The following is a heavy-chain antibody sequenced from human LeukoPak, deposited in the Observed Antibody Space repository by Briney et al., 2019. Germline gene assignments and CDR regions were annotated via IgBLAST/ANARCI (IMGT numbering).Heavy chain of an antibody. Sequence: PSQTLSLTCTVSGGSISSGGYYWSWIRQHPGKGLEWIGFIYYSGSTYYNPSLKSRVTISIDTSKNQFSLKLSSVTAADTAAYYCARATGGAAAADFDPWGQGTLVTVSS. CDR1: GGSISSGGYY. V-gene: IGHV4-31*03. CDR2: IYYSGST. CDR3: ARATGGAAAADFDP. J-gene: IGHJ5*02. D-gene: IGHD6-13*01.